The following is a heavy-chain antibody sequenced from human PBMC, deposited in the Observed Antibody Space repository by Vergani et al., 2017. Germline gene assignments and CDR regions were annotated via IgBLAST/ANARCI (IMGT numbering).Heavy chain of an antibody. CDR1: GYTFTGYY. J-gene: IGHJ5*02. CDR3: ARNSDYDFWSGPKNWFDP. CDR2: INPNSGGT. Sequence: QVQLVQSGAEVKKPGASVKVSFKASGYTFTGYYMHWVRQAPGQGLEWMGWINPNSGGTNYAQKFQGRVTMTRDTSISTAYMELSRLRSDDTAVYYCARNSDYDFWSGPKNWFDPWGQGTLVTVSS. D-gene: IGHD3-3*01. V-gene: IGHV1-2*02.